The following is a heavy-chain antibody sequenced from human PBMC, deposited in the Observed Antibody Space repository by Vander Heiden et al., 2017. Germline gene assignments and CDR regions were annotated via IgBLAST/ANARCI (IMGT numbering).Heavy chain of an antibody. CDR2: INPSGGST. Sequence: QVQLVQSGAEVKKPGASVKVSCKASGYTFTSYYMHWVRQAPGQGLEWMGIINPSGGSTSYAQKFQGRVTMTRDTSTSTVYMELSSLRSEDTAVYYCARGLVVVPAAIRNDYYYGMDVWGQGTTVTVSS. CDR3: ARGLVVVPAAIRNDYYYGMDV. CDR1: GYTFTSYY. V-gene: IGHV1-46*01. J-gene: IGHJ6*02. D-gene: IGHD2-2*02.